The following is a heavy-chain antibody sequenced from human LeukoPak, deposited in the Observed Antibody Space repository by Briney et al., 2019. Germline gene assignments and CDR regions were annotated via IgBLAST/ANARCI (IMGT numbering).Heavy chain of an antibody. CDR3: ARGDIVATIPNYFDY. CDR1: GGTFSSYA. V-gene: IGHV1-69*04. D-gene: IGHD5-12*01. CDR2: IIPILGIA. Sequence: SVKVSCKASGGTFSSYAISWVRQAPGQGLEWMGRIIPILGIANYAQKFQGRVTITADKSTSTAYMELSSLRSEDTAVYYCARGDIVATIPNYFDYWGQGTLVTVSS. J-gene: IGHJ4*02.